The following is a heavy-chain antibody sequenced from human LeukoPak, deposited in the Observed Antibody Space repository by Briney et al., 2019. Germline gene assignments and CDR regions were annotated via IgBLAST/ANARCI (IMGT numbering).Heavy chain of an antibody. CDR2: ISSSSSYI. CDR3: AREMATIGSF. V-gene: IGHV3-21*01. J-gene: IGHJ4*02. Sequence: GGSLRLSCAASGFTFSSYNMNWVRQAPGKGLEWVSSISSSSSYIYYADSVKGRFTISRDNAKNSLYLQMNSLRAEDTAVYYCAREMATIGSFWGQGTLVTVSS. CDR1: GFTFSSYN. D-gene: IGHD5-24*01.